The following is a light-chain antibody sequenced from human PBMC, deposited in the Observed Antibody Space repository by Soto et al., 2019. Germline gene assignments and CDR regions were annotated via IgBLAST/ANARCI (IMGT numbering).Light chain of an antibody. V-gene: IGKV3-11*01. CDR3: QQRHMWPIT. CDR1: QSFRGL. J-gene: IGKJ5*01. Sequence: EVVLTQSPVTLSLSQGERATLSCRASQSFRGLLDWYQQKPGQAPRLLIYDAYNRATGIPPRFSGSGSGTDFTLTISSLEPEDSAVYYCQQRHMWPITFGQGTRLEIK. CDR2: DAY.